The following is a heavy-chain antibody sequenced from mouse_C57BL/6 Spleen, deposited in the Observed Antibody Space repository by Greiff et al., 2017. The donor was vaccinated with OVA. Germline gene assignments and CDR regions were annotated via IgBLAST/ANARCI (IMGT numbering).Heavy chain of an antibody. V-gene: IGHV2-2*01. CDR2: IWSGGST. Sequence: QVQLKESGPGLVQPSQSLSITCTVSGFSLTSYGVHWVRQSPGKGLEWLGVIWSGGSTDYNAAFISRLSISKDNSKSQVFFKMNSLQADDTARYYCARKNDYDAMDYWGQGTSVTVSS. J-gene: IGHJ4*01. CDR3: ARKNDYDAMDY. CDR1: GFSLTSYG.